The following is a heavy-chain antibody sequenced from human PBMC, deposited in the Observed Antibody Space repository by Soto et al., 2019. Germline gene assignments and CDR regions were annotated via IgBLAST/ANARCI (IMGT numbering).Heavy chain of an antibody. D-gene: IGHD2-21*01. Sequence: QVQLVDSGGGVVQPGRSLRLSCAASGFPFSSYAIHWVRQAPGKGLEWVAFISYDGSNTCYADSVRGRFSVSRDNSNNTLDLQMNSLRAEDTAVYYCARSRGGDGYNPLDYWGQGTLVTVSS. V-gene: IGHV3-30-3*01. CDR3: ARSRGGDGYNPLDY. CDR2: ISYDGSNT. CDR1: GFPFSSYA. J-gene: IGHJ4*02.